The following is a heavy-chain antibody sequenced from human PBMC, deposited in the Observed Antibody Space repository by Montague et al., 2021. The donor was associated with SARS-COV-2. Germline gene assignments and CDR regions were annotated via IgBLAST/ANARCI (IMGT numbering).Heavy chain of an antibody. CDR3: ARGGLGNRGFDY. D-gene: IGHD3/OR15-3a*01. CDR2: IYLSGFT. Sequence: SETLSLTCGVSDVSLSTSTWWSWVRQSPGKGLEWVGEIYLSGFTQYNPSVKSRVSISLDDSRSQFSLRLTSVTAADTAVYFCARGGLGNRGFDYWGQGTLVTVSS. V-gene: IGHV4-4*02. CDR1: DVSLSTSTW. J-gene: IGHJ4*02.